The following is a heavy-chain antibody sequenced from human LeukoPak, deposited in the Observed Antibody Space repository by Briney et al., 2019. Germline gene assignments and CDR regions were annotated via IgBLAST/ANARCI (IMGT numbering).Heavy chain of an antibody. Sequence: PGGSLRLSCAASRVTFSSYWVHWGRQAPGKGLLWVSRINADGSGITYADSVKGRFTISRHNAKHTLYLQMNRLRAEDTAVYYCERAPSGYYYMEVWGKGTTVSASS. V-gene: IGHV3-74*01. CDR1: RVTFSSYW. CDR2: INADGSGI. D-gene: IGHD3-10*01. CDR3: ERAPSGYYYMEV. J-gene: IGHJ6*03.